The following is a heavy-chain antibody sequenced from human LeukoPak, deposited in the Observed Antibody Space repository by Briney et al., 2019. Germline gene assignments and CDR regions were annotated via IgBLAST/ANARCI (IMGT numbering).Heavy chain of an antibody. V-gene: IGHV4-61*01. J-gene: IGHJ5*02. CDR3: AREGRCSGGSCFRGWFDP. CDR2: IYYSGST. CDR1: GGSVSSGSYY. D-gene: IGHD2-15*01. Sequence: SETLSLTCSVSGGSVSSGSYYWSWIRQPPGKGLEWIGDIYYSGSTNYNPSLKSRVTISVDTSKNQFSLKLSSVTAAVTAVYYCAREGRCSGGSCFRGWFDPWGQGTLVTVSS.